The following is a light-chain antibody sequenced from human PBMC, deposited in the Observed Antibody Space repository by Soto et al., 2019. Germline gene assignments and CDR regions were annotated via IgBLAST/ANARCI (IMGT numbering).Light chain of an antibody. J-gene: IGKJ5*01. CDR3: QQRDSWPIT. Sequence: EIVLTQSPATLSLSPVERATLSCRSSQSVNIYLAWYQQKPGQAPRLLIYDASNRATGIPARFSGSGSGTDFTLTINSLEPDDFAVYYCQQRDSWPITFGQGTRLEIK. CDR2: DAS. CDR1: QSVNIY. V-gene: IGKV3-11*01.